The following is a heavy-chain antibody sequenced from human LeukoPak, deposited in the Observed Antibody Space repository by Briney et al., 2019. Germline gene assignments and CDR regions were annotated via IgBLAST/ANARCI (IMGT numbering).Heavy chain of an antibody. D-gene: IGHD2-2*01. Sequence: GASVTVSCKASGYTFTKYVVHWVRQAPGQRTEWIGWINAGNGDTKYSQNFQDRVTITRDTPANRAYMELSSLTSEDTALYYCARDDCGDTCYAGGYWGQGTLVTVS. J-gene: IGHJ4*02. CDR2: INAGNGDT. V-gene: IGHV1-3*01. CDR3: ARDDCGDTCYAGGY. CDR1: GYTFTKYV.